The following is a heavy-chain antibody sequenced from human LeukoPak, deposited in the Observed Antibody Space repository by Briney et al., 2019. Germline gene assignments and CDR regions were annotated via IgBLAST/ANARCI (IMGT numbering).Heavy chain of an antibody. D-gene: IGHD2-2*01. Sequence: GGSLRLSCAASGFTVSSNYMSWVRQAPGKGLEWVAFIRYDGSNKYYADSVKGRFTISRDNSKNTLYLQMNSLRAEDTAVYYCAKDRPVPDYWGQGTLVTVSS. V-gene: IGHV3-30*02. CDR3: AKDRPVPDY. J-gene: IGHJ4*02. CDR1: GFTVSSNY. CDR2: IRYDGSNK.